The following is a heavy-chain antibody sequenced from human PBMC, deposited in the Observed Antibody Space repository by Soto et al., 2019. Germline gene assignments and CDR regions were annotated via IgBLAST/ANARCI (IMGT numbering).Heavy chain of an antibody. CDR2: ISGSGGST. V-gene: IGHV3-23*01. CDR3: AKDRTWLGYFDY. D-gene: IGHD6-19*01. J-gene: IGHJ4*02. Sequence: PGGSLRLSCAASGFTFSSYAMSWVRQAPGKGLEWVSAISGSGGSTYYADSVKGRFTISRDNSKNTLYLQMNSLRAEDTAVYYYAKDRTWLGYFDYWGQGTLVTVSS. CDR1: GFTFSSYA.